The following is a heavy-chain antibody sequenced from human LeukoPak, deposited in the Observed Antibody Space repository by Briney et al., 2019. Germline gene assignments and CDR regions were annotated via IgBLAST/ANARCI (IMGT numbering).Heavy chain of an antibody. D-gene: IGHD4-17*01. Sequence: SETLSLTCAVYGGSFSGYYWSWIRQPPGKGLEWIGETNHSGSTNYNPSLKNRVTISVDTSKNQFSLKLSSVTAADTAVYYCARVTYGDYGPYYFDYWGQGTLVAVSS. CDR3: ARVTYGDYGPYYFDY. CDR2: TNHSGST. J-gene: IGHJ4*02. V-gene: IGHV4-34*01. CDR1: GGSFSGYY.